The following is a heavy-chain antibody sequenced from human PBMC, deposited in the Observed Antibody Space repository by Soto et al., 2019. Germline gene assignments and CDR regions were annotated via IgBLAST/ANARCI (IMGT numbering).Heavy chain of an antibody. J-gene: IGHJ4*02. CDR3: AKAPSFWSGPDY. V-gene: IGHV3-23*01. D-gene: IGHD3-3*01. CDR2: IDGSGGSI. CDR1: GFTFRNYV. Sequence: GGSLRLSCAASGFTFRNYVINWVRQAPGKGLEWVSAIDGSGGSIFYADSVKGRFTISRDNSKNIVFLQLNSLRAADTARYYCAKAPSFWSGPDYWGQGTLVTVS.